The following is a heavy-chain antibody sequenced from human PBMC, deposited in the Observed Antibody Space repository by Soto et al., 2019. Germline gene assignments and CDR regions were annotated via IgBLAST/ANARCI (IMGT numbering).Heavy chain of an antibody. V-gene: IGHV4-39*01. J-gene: IGHJ6*02. Sequence: SETLSLTCTVSGGSISSSSYYWGWIRQPPGKGLEWIGTIYYSGSTYYNPSLKSRVTISVDTSKNQFSLKLSSVTATDTAVYYCARHGNTVTTGYYYGMDVLGQGTTVT. CDR1: GGSISSSSYY. CDR2: IYYSGST. CDR3: ARHGNTVTTGYYYGMDV. D-gene: IGHD4-17*01.